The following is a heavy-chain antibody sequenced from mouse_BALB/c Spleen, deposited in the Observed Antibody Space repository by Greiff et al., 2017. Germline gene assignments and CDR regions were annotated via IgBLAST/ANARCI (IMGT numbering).Heavy chain of an antibody. Sequence: QVQLQQSGPELVKPGASVKISCKASGYAFSSSWMNWVKQRPGQGLEWIGRIYPGDGDTNYNGKFKGKATLTADKSSSTAYMQLSSLTSVDSAVYFCARDGYDGSWFAYWGRGTLVTVSA. CDR3: ARDGYDGSWFAY. CDR2: IYPGDGDT. J-gene: IGHJ3*01. D-gene: IGHD2-2*01. V-gene: IGHV1-82*01. CDR1: GYAFSSSW.